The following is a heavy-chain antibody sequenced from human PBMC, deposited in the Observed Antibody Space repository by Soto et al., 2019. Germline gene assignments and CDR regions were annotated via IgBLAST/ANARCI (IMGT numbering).Heavy chain of an antibody. CDR1: GKTSTGYY. D-gene: IGHD1-26*01. V-gene: IGHV1-2*02. Sequence: QVRLEQSGAEVKTPGASVTVSCTTSGKTSTGYYVHWVRQAPGQGLEWMGWINPNSGGTKFAQKFQGRVTMTRDTSNKTVHLNVPNLTSGGSAVYYCATRGRSRWESLDFWGPGTRVILSS. CDR2: INPNSGGT. J-gene: IGHJ4*02. CDR3: ATRGRSRWESLDF.